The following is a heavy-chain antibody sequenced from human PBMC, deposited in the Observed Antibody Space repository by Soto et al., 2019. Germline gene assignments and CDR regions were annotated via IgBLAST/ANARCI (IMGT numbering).Heavy chain of an antibody. CDR1: GGSFSGYY. Sequence: PSETLSLTCAVYGGSFSGYYWSWIRQPPGKGLEWIGEINHSGSTNYNPSLKSRVTISVYSFKYHFSLKLSSVSAARTSLYFSVRVPVNMMIAVYAFDMCGQATMVTVS. D-gene: IGHD3-22*01. J-gene: IGHJ3*02. CDR2: INHSGST. V-gene: IGHV4-34*01. CDR3: VRVPVNMMIAVYAFDM.